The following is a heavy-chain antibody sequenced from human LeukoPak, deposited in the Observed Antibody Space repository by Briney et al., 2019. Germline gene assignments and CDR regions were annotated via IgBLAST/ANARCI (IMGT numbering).Heavy chain of an antibody. Sequence: PSETLSLTCTVSGGSISSGDYYWSWIRQPPGKGLEWIGYIYYSGSTYYNPSLKSRVTISVDTSKNQFSLKLSSVTAADTAVYYCARDSPDSSGYYYDYWGQGTLVTVSS. CDR3: ARDSPDSSGYYYDY. D-gene: IGHD3-22*01. V-gene: IGHV4-30-4*08. CDR2: IYYSGST. J-gene: IGHJ4*02. CDR1: GGSISSGDYY.